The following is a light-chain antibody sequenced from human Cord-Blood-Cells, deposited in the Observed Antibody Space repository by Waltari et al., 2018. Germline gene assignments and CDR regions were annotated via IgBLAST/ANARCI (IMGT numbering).Light chain of an antibody. J-gene: IGKJ2*01. CDR2: DAS. CDR1: QSISSW. Sequence: DIQMTQSPSTLSASVGDRVTITCRASQSISSWFAWYQQKPGKAPKLLIYDASSLERGVASRCSGSGSGTEFTLTISILQPDDFATYYCQQYNSYSTFGQGTKLEIK. V-gene: IGKV1-5*01. CDR3: QQYNSYST.